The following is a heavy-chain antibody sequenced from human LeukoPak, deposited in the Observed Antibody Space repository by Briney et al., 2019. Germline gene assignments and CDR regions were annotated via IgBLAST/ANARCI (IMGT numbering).Heavy chain of an antibody. CDR3: ARGVARYYYYGMDV. V-gene: IGHV1-8*01. Sequence: ASVRVSCKASGYTFTSYDINWVRQATGQGLEWMGWMNPNSGNTGYAQKFQGRVTMTRNTSISTAYMELSSLRSEDTAVYYCARGVARYYYYGMDVWGQGTTVTVSS. J-gene: IGHJ6*02. CDR1: GYTFTSYD. CDR2: MNPNSGNT.